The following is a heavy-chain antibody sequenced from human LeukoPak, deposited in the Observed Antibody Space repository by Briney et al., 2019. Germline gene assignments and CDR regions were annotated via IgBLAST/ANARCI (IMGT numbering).Heavy chain of an antibody. V-gene: IGHV4-39*07. Sequence: KASETLSLTCTVSGGSISRSSYYWGWIRQPPGKGLEWIGSIYYSGSTYYNPSLKSRVTISVDTSKNQFSLKLSSVTAADTAVYYCARVGWFGEHASFDYWGQGTLVTVSS. J-gene: IGHJ4*02. CDR2: IYYSGST. CDR1: GGSISRSSYY. D-gene: IGHD3-10*01. CDR3: ARVGWFGEHASFDY.